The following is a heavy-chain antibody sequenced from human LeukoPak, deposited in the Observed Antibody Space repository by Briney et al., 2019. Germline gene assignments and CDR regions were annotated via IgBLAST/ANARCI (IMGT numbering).Heavy chain of an antibody. Sequence: PSETLSLTCIVSGGSISSSSYYWGWIRQPPGKGLEWIGSIYYSGSTYYNPSLKSRVTISVDTSNNQFSLNLSSVTAPDTAVYYCARARGTVTTRGSGKYYFDYWGQGTLVTVSS. V-gene: IGHV4-39*02. CDR3: ARARGTVTTRGSGKYYFDY. J-gene: IGHJ4*02. CDR2: IYYSGST. D-gene: IGHD4-17*01. CDR1: GGSISSSSYY.